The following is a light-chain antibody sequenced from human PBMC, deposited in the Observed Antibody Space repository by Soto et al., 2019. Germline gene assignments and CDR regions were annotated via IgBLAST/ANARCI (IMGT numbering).Light chain of an antibody. Sequence: DILLSQSPASVSLSPGDRVTLYCKASQTRTHPLAWYQHKPGQAPRLLIYGVSNRVTGIPARFSGSGSGAVFTLTISSLEPEDFAVYYCQQSSHWLLSFGGGTKLEIK. CDR2: GVS. V-gene: IGKV3-11*01. J-gene: IGKJ4*01. CDR3: QQSSHWLLS. CDR1: QTRTHP.